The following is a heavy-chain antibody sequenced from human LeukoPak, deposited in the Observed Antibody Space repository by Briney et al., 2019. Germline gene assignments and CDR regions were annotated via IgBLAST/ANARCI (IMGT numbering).Heavy chain of an antibody. J-gene: IGHJ4*02. CDR1: GFTFDDYA. CDR3: AKDLLDIVVVVAATPVGGGFDY. CDR2: ISGSGGST. V-gene: IGHV3-23*01. D-gene: IGHD2-15*01. Sequence: PGRSLRLSCAASGFTFDDYAMHWVRQAPGKGLEWVSGISGSGGSTYYADSVKGRFTISRDNSKNTLYLQMNSLRAEDTAVYYCAKDLLDIVVVVAATPVGGGFDYWGQGTLVTVSS.